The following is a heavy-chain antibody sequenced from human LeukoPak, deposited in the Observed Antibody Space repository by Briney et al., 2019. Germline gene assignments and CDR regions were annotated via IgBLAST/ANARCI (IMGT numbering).Heavy chain of an antibody. D-gene: IGHD3-3*01. V-gene: IGHV1-2*02. Sequence: GASVKVSCKASGYTFTGYYMHWVRQAPGQGLEWMGWINPNSGGTNYAQKFQGRVTMTRDTSISTAYMELSRLRSDDTAVYYCARVAITIFGVVIIPFDYWGQGTLVTVSS. J-gene: IGHJ4*02. CDR2: INPNSGGT. CDR3: ARVAITIFGVVIIPFDY. CDR1: GYTFTGYY.